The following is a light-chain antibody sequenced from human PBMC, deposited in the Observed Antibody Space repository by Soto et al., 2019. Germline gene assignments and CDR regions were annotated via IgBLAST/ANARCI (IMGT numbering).Light chain of an antibody. V-gene: IGKV3D-15*01. CDR1: QSVSSN. Sequence: DKVMTQSPATLSVSPGERATLSCRASQSVSSNLAWYQQKPGQAPRLLIYGASTRATGIPARFSGSGSGADFTLTISSLEPEDFAIYYCQQRNTWPPVTFGQGTRLEIK. CDR2: GAS. CDR3: QQRNTWPPVT. J-gene: IGKJ5*01.